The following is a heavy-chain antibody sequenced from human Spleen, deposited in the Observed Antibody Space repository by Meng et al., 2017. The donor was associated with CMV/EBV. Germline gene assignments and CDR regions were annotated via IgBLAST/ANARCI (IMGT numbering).Heavy chain of an antibody. CDR1: FTFSAYY. CDR2: ISSGRNYI. D-gene: IGHD3-22*01. Sequence: FTFSAYYISWIRQAPGKGLEWVAHISSGRNYIYYADSVKGRFTISRDNAKNSLYLQMNSLRAEDTAVYYCVVNIVDSSGYYRDWYFDLWGRGTLVTVSS. J-gene: IGHJ2*01. V-gene: IGHV3-11*06. CDR3: VVNIVDSSGYYRDWYFDL.